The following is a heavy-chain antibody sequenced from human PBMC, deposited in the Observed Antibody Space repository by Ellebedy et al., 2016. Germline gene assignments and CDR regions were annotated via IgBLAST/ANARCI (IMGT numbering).Heavy chain of an antibody. CDR1: GFRFSSYG. CDR2: IWSDGSTR. D-gene: IGHD3-3*01. CDR3: AREFGVAGDPANWFSP. J-gene: IGHJ5*02. V-gene: IGHV3-33*01. Sequence: GESLKISXAASGFRFSSYGMHWVRQAPGKGLEWVAVIWSDGSTRFHTDSVQGRFTISRDNSKNTLYLQMNSLRVEDTAVYYCAREFGVAGDPANWFSPWGQGTLVAVSS.